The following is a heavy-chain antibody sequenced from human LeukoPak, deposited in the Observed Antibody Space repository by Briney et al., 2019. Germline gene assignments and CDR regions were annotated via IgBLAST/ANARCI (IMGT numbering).Heavy chain of an antibody. Sequence: GGSLRLSCVASGFTFSSYAMSWVRQAPGKGLEWVSAISGSGGSTYYADSVKGRFTISRDNSKNTLYLQMNSLRAEDTAVYYCAKDRVVRGVMGRFDYWGQGTLVTVSS. D-gene: IGHD3-10*01. J-gene: IGHJ4*02. CDR1: GFTFSSYA. CDR3: AKDRVVRGVMGRFDY. CDR2: ISGSGGST. V-gene: IGHV3-23*01.